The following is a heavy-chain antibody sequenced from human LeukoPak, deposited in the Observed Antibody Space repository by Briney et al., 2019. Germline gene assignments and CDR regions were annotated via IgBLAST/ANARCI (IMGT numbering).Heavy chain of an antibody. CDR1: GGSISSYY. J-gene: IGHJ4*02. Sequence: SETLSLTCTVSGGSISSYYWSWIRQPPGKGLEWIGYIYYSGSTNYNPSLKSRVTISVDTSKNQFSLKLSSVTAADTAVYYCARGWWGFTAYYFDYWGRGTLVTVSS. CDR2: IYYSGST. V-gene: IGHV4-59*01. D-gene: IGHD2-21*01. CDR3: ARGWWGFTAYYFDY.